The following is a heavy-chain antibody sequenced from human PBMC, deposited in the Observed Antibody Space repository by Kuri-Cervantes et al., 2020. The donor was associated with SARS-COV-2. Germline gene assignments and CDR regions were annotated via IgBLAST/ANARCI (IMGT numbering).Heavy chain of an antibody. V-gene: IGHV5-51*01. Sequence: SCKGSGYSFTSYWIGWVRQMPGKGLEWMGIIYPGDSDTRYSPSFQGQVIISADKSINTAFLQWSSLKASDTAMYYCARRAYGERVDYYYMDVWGKGTTVTVSS. CDR3: ARRAYGERVDYYYMDV. J-gene: IGHJ6*03. CDR1: GYSFTSYW. CDR2: IYPGDSDT. D-gene: IGHD4-17*01.